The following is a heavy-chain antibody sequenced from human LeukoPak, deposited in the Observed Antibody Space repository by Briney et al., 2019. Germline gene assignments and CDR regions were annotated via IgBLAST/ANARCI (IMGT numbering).Heavy chain of an antibody. V-gene: IGHV3-9*01. CDR2: ISWNSGSI. Sequence: GGSLRLSCAASGLTFDDYAMHWVRQAPGKGLEWVSGISWNSGSIGYADSVKGRFTISRDNAKNSLYLQMNFLRDEDTAVYYCATDSLIAAAGAAAFEYWGQGTLVTVSS. CDR3: ATDSLIAAAGAAAFEY. J-gene: IGHJ4*02. CDR1: GLTFDDYA. D-gene: IGHD6-13*01.